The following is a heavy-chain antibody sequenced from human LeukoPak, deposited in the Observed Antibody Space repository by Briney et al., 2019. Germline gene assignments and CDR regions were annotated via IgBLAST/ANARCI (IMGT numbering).Heavy chain of an antibody. Sequence: SETLSLSCTVTGGYISSYSWSWIRQPAGKGMEWIGRISTTGTNYNPSLKSRVTMSVDTSKNQFSLKLSSVTAADTAVYYCARTIHDSGENFDYWGQGSLVTVS. CDR3: ARTIHDSGENFDY. CDR2: ISTTGT. D-gene: IGHD6-19*01. CDR1: GGYISSYS. J-gene: IGHJ4*02. V-gene: IGHV4-4*07.